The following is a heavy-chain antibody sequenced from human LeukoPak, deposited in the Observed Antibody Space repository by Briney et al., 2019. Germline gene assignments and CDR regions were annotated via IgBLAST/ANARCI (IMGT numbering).Heavy chain of an antibody. D-gene: IGHD5-18*01. J-gene: IGHJ4*02. CDR1: GYTFDDYA. V-gene: IGHV3-9*01. CDR2: ISWNSGSI. Sequence: GGSLRLSCGASGYTFDDYAMHWVRQAPGKGLEWVSAISWNSGSIGYADSVKGRFTISRDNGKNSLYLQMNSLRTEDTALYYCAKGHTYGLGESYLDFWGQGTLVSVSS. CDR3: AKGHTYGLGESYLDF.